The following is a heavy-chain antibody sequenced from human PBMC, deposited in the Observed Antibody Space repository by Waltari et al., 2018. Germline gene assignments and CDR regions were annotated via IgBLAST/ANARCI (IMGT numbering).Heavy chain of an antibody. V-gene: IGHV3-21*01. CDR2: MSSSSSYI. D-gene: IGHD2-2*01. Sequence: EVQLVESGGGLVKPGGSLRLSCAASGFTFSSYSMNWVRQAPGEGLEWVSSMSSSSSYIYYADSVKGRFTISRDNAKNSLYLQMNSLRAEDTAVYYCATAAAHDAFDIWGQGTMVTVSS. CDR1: GFTFSSYS. J-gene: IGHJ3*02. CDR3: ATAAAHDAFDI.